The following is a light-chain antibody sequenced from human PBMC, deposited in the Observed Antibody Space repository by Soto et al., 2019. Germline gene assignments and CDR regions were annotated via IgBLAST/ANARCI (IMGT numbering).Light chain of an antibody. Sequence: VWTQSQATMSLSPGERATLSCRASQSVTDNYLAWYQQKPGQAPRLVISGASSLTSGMPDWFSARGSRQYFTPAIRIIEPEDLSVLFSEMDRRPPQMVGSGTKVDIK. CDR1: QSVTDNY. CDR3: EMDRRPPQM. V-gene: IGKV3-20*01. J-gene: IGKJ1*01. CDR2: GAS.